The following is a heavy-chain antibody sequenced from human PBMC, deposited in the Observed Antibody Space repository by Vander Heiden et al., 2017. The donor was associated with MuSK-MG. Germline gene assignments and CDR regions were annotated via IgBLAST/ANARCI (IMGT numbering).Heavy chain of an antibody. V-gene: IGHV1-69*01. CDR2: IIPIFGTA. CDR1: GGTFSSYA. J-gene: IGHJ4*01. CDR3: ARFPLDGSQLPFDY. Sequence: VQLVQSGAEVKKPGSSVKVSCKASGGTFSSYAISWVRQAPGQGLEWMGGIIPIFGTANYAQKFQGRVTITADESTSTAYRELSSIRSDETAVYYCARFPLDGSQLPFDYWGHGTMVAVSS. D-gene: IGHD1-1*01.